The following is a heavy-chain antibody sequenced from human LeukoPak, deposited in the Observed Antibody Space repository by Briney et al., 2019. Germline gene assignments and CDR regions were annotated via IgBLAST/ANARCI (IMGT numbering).Heavy chain of an antibody. CDR3: ARGHSSSPLDY. Sequence: GASXXXXCKDSGYTFTKYDINWVRQATGQGSEWMGWMNPNSGNTGYAQKFQGRDTMTRNTTISTDYMELSSLRSEDTAVYYCARGHSSSPLDYWGQGTLVTVSS. D-gene: IGHD6-6*01. CDR2: MNPNSGNT. J-gene: IGHJ4*02. CDR1: GYTFTKYD. V-gene: IGHV1-8*01.